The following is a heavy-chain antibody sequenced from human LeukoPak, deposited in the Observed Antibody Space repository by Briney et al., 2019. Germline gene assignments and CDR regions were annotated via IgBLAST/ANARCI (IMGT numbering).Heavy chain of an antibody. V-gene: IGHV4-4*07. CDR2: INTSGST. CDR3: GRGFSFGPTTPVVDAFDV. CDR1: GGSISSFF. D-gene: IGHD2-2*01. J-gene: IGHJ3*01. Sequence: SETLSLTCTVSGGSISSFFWSWIRQPAGKGLEWIGRINTSGSTNCNPSLRSRVTMSVDTSKNHFSLNLTSVTAADTAVYYCGRGFSFGPTTPVVDAFDVWGQGTMVTVSS.